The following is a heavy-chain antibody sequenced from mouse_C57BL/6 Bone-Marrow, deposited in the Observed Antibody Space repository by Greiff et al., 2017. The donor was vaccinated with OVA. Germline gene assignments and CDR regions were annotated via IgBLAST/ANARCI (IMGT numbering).Heavy chain of an antibody. CDR3: ARRGYAMDY. V-gene: IGHV14-2*01. CDR2: IDPGDGDT. J-gene: IGHJ4*01. Sequence: EVKLVESGAELVKPGASVKLSCTASGFTITDYYMHWVKQRTEQGLEWIGRIDPGDGDTNYAPKFQGKATITADTSSNTAYLQLSSLTSEDTAVYYCARRGYAMDYWGQGPSVTVSS. CDR1: GFTITDYY.